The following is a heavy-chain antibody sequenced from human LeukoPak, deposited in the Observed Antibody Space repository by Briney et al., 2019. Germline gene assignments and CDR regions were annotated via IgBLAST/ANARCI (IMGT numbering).Heavy chain of an antibody. D-gene: IGHD3-10*01. CDR3: AKRKGGHGSGSFDY. J-gene: IGHJ4*02. CDR1: GFPFSTHG. CDR2: LWYDGSNK. Sequence: GRSLRLSCAASGFPFSTHGMHWVRQAPGKGLEWVAVLWYDGSNKYYADSVKGRFTISRDNPKNTLYLQMNSLRVEGTAVYYCAKRKGGHGSGSFDYWGQGTVVTVSS. V-gene: IGHV3-33*06.